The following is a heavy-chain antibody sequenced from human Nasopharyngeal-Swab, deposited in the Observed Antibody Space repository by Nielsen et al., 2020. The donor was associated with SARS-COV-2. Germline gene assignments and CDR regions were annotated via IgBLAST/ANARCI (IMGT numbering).Heavy chain of an antibody. J-gene: IGHJ4*02. CDR3: ARRAVQQPPRVDY. CDR2: INHSGST. Sequence: GSLRLSCAVYGGSFSGYYWSWIRQPPGKGLEWIGEINHSGSTNYNPSLKSRVTISVDTSKNQFSLKLSSVTAADTAVYYCARRAVQQPPRVDYWGQGTLVTVSS. V-gene: IGHV4-34*01. CDR1: GGSFSGYY. D-gene: IGHD6-13*01.